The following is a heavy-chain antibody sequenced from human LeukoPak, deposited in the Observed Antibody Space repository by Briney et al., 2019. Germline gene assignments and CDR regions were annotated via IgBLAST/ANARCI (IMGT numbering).Heavy chain of an antibody. Sequence: GASVKVSYKASGYTFTNYDINWVRQATGQGLEWMGWMNPNSGNTGYAQKFQGRVTITRNTSISTAYMELSSLRSEDTAVYYCARDQLPFFCDSSGYDAFDIWGQGTMVTVSS. J-gene: IGHJ3*02. D-gene: IGHD3-22*01. CDR3: ARDQLPFFCDSSGYDAFDI. CDR2: MNPNSGNT. CDR1: GYTFTNYD. V-gene: IGHV1-8*03.